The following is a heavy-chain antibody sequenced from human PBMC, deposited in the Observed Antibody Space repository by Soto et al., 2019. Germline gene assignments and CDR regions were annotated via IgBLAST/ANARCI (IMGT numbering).Heavy chain of an antibody. D-gene: IGHD3-22*01. CDR3: AKRDDSGGSRGAPFDY. J-gene: IGHJ4*01. Sequence: PGGSLRLSCAASGFTFSSYAMTWVRQAPGKGLEWVSAISGSGGNTYYADSVKGRFTISGDNSKNTLFFQMNSLRVEDTAIYCAKRDDSGGSRGAPFDYWGPGTLVTVSS. CDR1: GFTFSSYA. V-gene: IGHV3-23*01. CDR2: ISGSGGNT.